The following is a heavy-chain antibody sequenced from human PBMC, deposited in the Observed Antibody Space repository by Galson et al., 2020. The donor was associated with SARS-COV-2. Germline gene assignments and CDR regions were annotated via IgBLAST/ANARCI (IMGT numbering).Heavy chain of an antibody. CDR1: GGSISSSSYY. V-gene: IGHV4-39*07. Sequence: ASETLSLTCTASGGSISSSSYYWGWIRQPPGNGLEWIGSIYYSGSTYYNPSLKSRVTISVDTSKNQFSLKLSSVTAADTAVYYCASEGLRLGELSLYAFDIWGQGTMVTVSS. CDR2: IYYSGST. J-gene: IGHJ3*02. D-gene: IGHD3-16*02. CDR3: ASEGLRLGELSLYAFDI.